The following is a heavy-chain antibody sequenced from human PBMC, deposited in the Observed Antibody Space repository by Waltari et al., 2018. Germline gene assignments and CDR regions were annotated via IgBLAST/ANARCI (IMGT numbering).Heavy chain of an antibody. V-gene: IGHV1-18*01. D-gene: IGHD6-13*01. CDR2: ISAYNGNT. Sequence: QVQLVQSGAEVKKPGASVKVSCKASGYTFTSYGISWVRQAPGQGLEWMGWISAYNGNTKYAQKRQGRVTMTTDTSTSTAYMELRSRRSDDTAVYYCENSWGIAAAGPPGDYYYGMDVWGQGTTVTVSS. CDR1: GYTFTSYG. CDR3: ENSWGIAAAGPPGDYYYGMDV. J-gene: IGHJ6*02.